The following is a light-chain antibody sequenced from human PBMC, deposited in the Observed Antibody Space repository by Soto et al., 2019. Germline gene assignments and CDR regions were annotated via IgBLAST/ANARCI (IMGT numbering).Light chain of an antibody. Sequence: QSALAQPPSVSGSPGQSVTISCTGTSSDVGFFNYVSWYQHHPGKVPKFLIYEVNKRPSGGPDRFSGSKSGNTASLTVSGLQPGDGAEYSWSSFVDGTSYGFGVGTKVT. CDR2: EVN. CDR3: SSFVDGTSYG. CDR1: SSDVGFFNY. J-gene: IGLJ1*01. V-gene: IGLV2-8*01.